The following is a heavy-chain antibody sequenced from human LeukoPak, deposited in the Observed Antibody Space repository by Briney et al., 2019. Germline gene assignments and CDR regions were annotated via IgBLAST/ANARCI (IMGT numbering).Heavy chain of an antibody. D-gene: IGHD3-9*01. CDR1: GGSFSGYY. CDR2: INHSGST. J-gene: IGHJ4*02. V-gene: IGHV4-34*01. Sequence: SETLSLTCAVYGGSFSGYYWSWIRQPPGKGLEWIGEINHSGSTNYNPSLKSRDTISVDTSKNQFSLKLSSVTAADTAVYYCARGGVRRITILYYFDYWGRGTLVTVSS. CDR3: ARGGVRRITILYYFDY.